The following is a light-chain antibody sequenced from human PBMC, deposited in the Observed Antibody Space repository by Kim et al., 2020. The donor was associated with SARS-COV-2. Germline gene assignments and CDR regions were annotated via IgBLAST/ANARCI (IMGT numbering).Light chain of an antibody. V-gene: IGKV3-15*01. CDR2: GAS. J-gene: IGKJ2*01. CDR1: QSVSSN. CDR3: QQDNLWPT. Sequence: LSVYPGERVALSCRASQSVSSNLAWYQQRPGQAPRLLIYGASTRATNIPARVSGSGSGTEFTLSISSLQSEDFTVYYCQQDNLWPTFGQGTKLEI.